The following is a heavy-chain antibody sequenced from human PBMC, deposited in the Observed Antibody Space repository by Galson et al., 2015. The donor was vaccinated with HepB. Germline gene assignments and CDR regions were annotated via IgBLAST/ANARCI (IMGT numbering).Heavy chain of an antibody. V-gene: IGHV3-21*01. Sequence: SLRLSCAASGFTFSSYSMNWVRQAPGKGLEWVSFISSSSSYIYYANSVKGRFTISRDNAKNSLYLQMNSLRAEDTAVYYCARPIAAAGTSPCHWGQGTLVTVSS. CDR2: ISSSSSYI. CDR1: GFTFSSYS. D-gene: IGHD6-13*01. CDR3: ARPIAAAGTSPCH. J-gene: IGHJ4*02.